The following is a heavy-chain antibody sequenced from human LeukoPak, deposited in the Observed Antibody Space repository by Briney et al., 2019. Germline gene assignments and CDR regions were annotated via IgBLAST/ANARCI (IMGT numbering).Heavy chain of an antibody. D-gene: IGHD6-19*01. CDR2: INHSGST. Sequence: PSETLSLTCAVYGGSFSGYYWSWIRQPPGKGLEWIGEINHSGSTNYNPSLKSRVTISVDTSKNQFSLKLSSVTAADTAVYYCARYSSGWYLGYSDYWGQGTLVTVSS. CDR3: ARYSSGWYLGYSDY. CDR1: GGSFSGYY. V-gene: IGHV4-34*01. J-gene: IGHJ4*02.